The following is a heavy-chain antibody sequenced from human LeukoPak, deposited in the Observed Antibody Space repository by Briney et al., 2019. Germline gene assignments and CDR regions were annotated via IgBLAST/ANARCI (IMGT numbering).Heavy chain of an antibody. CDR1: GGSFSGYY. V-gene: IGHV4-34*01. CDR2: INHSGST. J-gene: IGHJ6*02. Sequence: SGTLSLTCAVYGGSFSGYYWSWIRQPPGKGLEWIGEINHSGSTNYNPSLKSRVTISVDTSKNQFSLKLSSVTAADTAVYYCARATIVVVPAATITDSRYGMDVWGQGTTVTVSS. CDR3: ARATIVVVPAATITDSRYGMDV. D-gene: IGHD2-2*01.